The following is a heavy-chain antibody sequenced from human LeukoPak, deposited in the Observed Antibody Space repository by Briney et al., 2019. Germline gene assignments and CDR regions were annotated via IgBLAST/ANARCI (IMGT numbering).Heavy chain of an antibody. D-gene: IGHD2-21*02. J-gene: IGHJ4*02. CDR2: INSDGSST. V-gene: IGHV3-74*01. CDR1: GFTFSSYW. CDR3: ARELAYCGGDCYSVLGY. Sequence: GGSLRLSCAASGFTFSSYWMRWVRQAPGKGLVWVSRINSDGSSTSYADSVKGRFTISRDNAKNTLYLQMNSLRAEDTAVYYCARELAYCGGDCYSVLGYWGQGTLVTVSS.